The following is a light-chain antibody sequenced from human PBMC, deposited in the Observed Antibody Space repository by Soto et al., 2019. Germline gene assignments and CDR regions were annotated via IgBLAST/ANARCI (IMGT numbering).Light chain of an antibody. CDR1: QDINSW. CDR3: QQYNVYSWT. CDR2: EAS. V-gene: IGKV1-5*03. J-gene: IGKJ1*01. Sequence: DIHMTQSPSTLSASVGDRVTITCRASQDINSWLAWYQQKPGKAPKLLIYEASSLEKGVPARFGGSGSGTEFTLTISSLQPDEFATYYCQQYNVYSWTVGQGTKVDNK.